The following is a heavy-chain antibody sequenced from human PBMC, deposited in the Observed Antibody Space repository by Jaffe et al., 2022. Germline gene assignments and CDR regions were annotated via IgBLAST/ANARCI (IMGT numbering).Heavy chain of an antibody. J-gene: IGHJ6*03. V-gene: IGHV3-21*01. CDR2: ISRSSGYI. Sequence: EVQLVESGGGLVKPGGSLRLSCAASGFTFSTYAVSWVRQAPGKGLEWVSSISRSSGYIYYADSVKGRFTISRDNAKNSLFLQMNSLRAEDTAVYYCARVGCGTSCFVGGQYYYYVDVWGRGTTVTVSS. CDR3: ARVGCGTSCFVGGQYYYYVDV. D-gene: IGHD2-2*01. CDR1: GFTFSTYA.